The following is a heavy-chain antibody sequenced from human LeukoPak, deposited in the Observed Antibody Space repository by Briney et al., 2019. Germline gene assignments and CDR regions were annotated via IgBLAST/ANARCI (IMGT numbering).Heavy chain of an antibody. J-gene: IGHJ4*02. D-gene: IGHD4-11*01. CDR3: ARVWGDYSNTDY. Sequence: PGGSLRLSCAASGFTFSSYAMNWVRQAPGKGLEWVSSISSSSSYIYYADSVKGRFTFSRDNAKNSLYLQMNSLRAEDTAVYYCARVWGDYSNTDYWGQGTLVTVSS. V-gene: IGHV3-21*01. CDR2: ISSSSSYI. CDR1: GFTFSSYA.